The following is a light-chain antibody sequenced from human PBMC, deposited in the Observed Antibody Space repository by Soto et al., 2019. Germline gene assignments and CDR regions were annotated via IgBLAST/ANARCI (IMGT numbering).Light chain of an antibody. Sequence: DIQMTQSPSTLSASVGDRVTITCRASQSLNNWLAWYQQKPGNAPKLLIFKVSNLESGVPSRFSGTGSGTEFTLTISSLQPDDFATYYCQQYNSYSWTFGQGPKVEIK. CDR3: QQYNSYSWT. CDR1: QSLNNW. V-gene: IGKV1-5*03. CDR2: KVS. J-gene: IGKJ1*01.